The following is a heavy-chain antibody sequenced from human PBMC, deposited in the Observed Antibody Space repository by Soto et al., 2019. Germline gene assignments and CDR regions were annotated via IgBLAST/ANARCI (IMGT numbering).Heavy chain of an antibody. CDR1: GFSFSAFS. CDR3: AREGGRHCSPTRCYNAFDI. CDR2: ISSSSSTI. J-gene: IGHJ3*02. Sequence: EVQLVESGGGLVQPGGSLRLSCVSSGFSFSAFSMNWVRQAPGKGLEWVSYISSSSSTIYYADSVKGRLTISRDNAKNSLFLQMDSLRDEDTAAYYCAREGGRHCSPTRCYNAFDIWGQGTMVTVSS. V-gene: IGHV3-48*02. D-gene: IGHD2-2*02.